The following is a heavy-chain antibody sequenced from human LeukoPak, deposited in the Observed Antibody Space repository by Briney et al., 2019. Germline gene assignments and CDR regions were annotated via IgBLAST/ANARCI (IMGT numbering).Heavy chain of an antibody. D-gene: IGHD5-12*01. CDR1: GGSISSGGYS. CDR2: IYYSGST. J-gene: IGHJ4*02. V-gene: IGHV4-31*03. Sequence: PSETLSLTCTVSGGSISSGGYSWSWIRQHPGKGLEWIGYIYYSGSTYYNPSLKSRVTISVDTSKNQFSLKLSSVTAADTAVHYCAREGDIAFDYWGQGTLVTVSS. CDR3: AREGDIAFDY.